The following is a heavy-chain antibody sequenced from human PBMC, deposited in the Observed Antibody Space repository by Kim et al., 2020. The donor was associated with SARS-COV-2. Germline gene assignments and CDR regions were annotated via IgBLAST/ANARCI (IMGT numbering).Heavy chain of an antibody. CDR3: GRVKGETAVAGAFDI. J-gene: IGHJ3*02. Sequence: SETLSLTCSVSGESITSIHYYWGWIRQPPGKGLEWIGAFYSRGGTYYNPSLESRVIISAVTSKNQFSLNLSSVTAADTAVYYCGRVKGETAVAGAFDI. CDR1: GESITSIHYY. V-gene: IGHV4-39*07. CDR2: FYSRGGT. D-gene: IGHD6-19*01.